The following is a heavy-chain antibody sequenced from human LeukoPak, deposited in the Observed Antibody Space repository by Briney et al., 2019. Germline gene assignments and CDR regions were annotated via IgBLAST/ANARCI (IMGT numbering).Heavy chain of an antibody. CDR1: GYAFTGYY. CDR3: ARGKADLYYYDSSGSIEGP. D-gene: IGHD3-22*01. J-gene: IGHJ5*02. CDR2: INPNSGGT. Sequence: SVKVSCKASGYAFTGYYMHWVRQAPGQGLEWMGWINPNSGGTNYAQKFQGRVTMTRDTSISTAYMELSRLRSDDTAVYYCARGKADLYYYDSSGSIEGPWGQGTLVTVSS. V-gene: IGHV1-2*02.